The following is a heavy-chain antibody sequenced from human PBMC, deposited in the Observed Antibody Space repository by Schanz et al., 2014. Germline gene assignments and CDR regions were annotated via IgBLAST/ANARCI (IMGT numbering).Heavy chain of an antibody. CDR2: IYNGGGGRT. D-gene: IGHD2-15*01. CDR1: GFSFSTYA. V-gene: IGHV3-NL1*01. J-gene: IGHJ6*02. CDR3: AGAAYCRGAGCALYYALDV. Sequence: QVQLVESGGGVVQPGRSLRLSCAASGFSFSTYAMHWVRQAPGKGLEWVSVIYNGGGGRTYYADSVKGRFTISSDNSKNTVFLQMNSLRAEDTGVYYCAGAAYCRGAGCALYYALDVWGQGTTVTVSS.